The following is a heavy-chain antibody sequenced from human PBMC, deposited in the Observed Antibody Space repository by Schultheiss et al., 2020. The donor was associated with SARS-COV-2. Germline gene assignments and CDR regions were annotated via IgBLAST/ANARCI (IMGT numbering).Heavy chain of an antibody. J-gene: IGHJ4*02. CDR2: IYHSGST. CDR3: ARRPYMYYYGSGSYY. CDR1: GGSISSSNW. Sequence: GSLRLSCAVSGGSISSSNWWSWVRQPPGKGLEWIGEIYHSGSTNYNPSLKSRVTISVHKSKNQFSLKVSSVTAADTAVYYCARRPYMYYYGSGSYYWGQGTLVTVSS. D-gene: IGHD3-10*01. V-gene: IGHV4-4*02.